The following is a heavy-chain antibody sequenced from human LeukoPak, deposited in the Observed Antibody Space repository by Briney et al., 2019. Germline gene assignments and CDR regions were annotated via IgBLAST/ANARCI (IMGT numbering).Heavy chain of an antibody. V-gene: IGHV1-2*02. Sequence: ASVKVSCKASGYTFTGYAIHWVRQAPGQGLEWMGWINPEKRDTGYAHKFQGRVTMTSDTSISTAYMELSSVRSDDTAVYYCAKKVRGPSHPLDFWGQGTLVTVSS. J-gene: IGHJ4*02. CDR3: AKKVRGPSHPLDF. CDR2: INPEKRDT. CDR1: GYTFTGYA. D-gene: IGHD5-12*01.